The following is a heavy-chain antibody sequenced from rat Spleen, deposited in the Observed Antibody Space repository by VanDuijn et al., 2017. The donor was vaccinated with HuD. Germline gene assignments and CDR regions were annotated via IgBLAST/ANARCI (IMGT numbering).Heavy chain of an antibody. CDR2: INIDGGST. Sequence: EVQLVESGGGLVQPGRSLKLSCAASGFIFSRFSMAWVRQSPGKGLEWVSSINIDGGSTFYADSVKGRLTTSRDNAKSTLYLQMNSLRSEDTATYYCTTSTRDYYDGTYYPYWYFDFWGPGTMVTVSS. D-gene: IGHD1-12*02. J-gene: IGHJ1*01. V-gene: IGHV5-27*01. CDR3: TTSTRDYYDGTYYPYWYFDF. CDR1: GFIFSRFS.